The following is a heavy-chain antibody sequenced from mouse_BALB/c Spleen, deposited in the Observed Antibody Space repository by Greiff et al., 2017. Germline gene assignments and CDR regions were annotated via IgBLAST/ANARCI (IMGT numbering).Heavy chain of an antibody. D-gene: IGHD1-1*02. Sequence: QVQLKESGPGLVAPSQSLSITCTVSGFSLTGYGVNWVRQPPGKGLEWLGMIWGDGSTDYNSALKSRLSISKDNSKSQVFLKMNSLQTDDTARYYCARDHRGGNWYFDVWGAGTTVTVSS. CDR3: ARDHRGGNWYFDV. V-gene: IGHV2-6-7*01. CDR2: IWGDGST. J-gene: IGHJ1*01. CDR1: GFSLTGYG.